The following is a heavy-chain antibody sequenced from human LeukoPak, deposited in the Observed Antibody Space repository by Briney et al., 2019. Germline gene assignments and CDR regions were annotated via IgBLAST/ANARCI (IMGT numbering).Heavy chain of an antibody. Sequence: GGSLRLSCAASGFTFSNYAMSWVRQAPGKGLEWVSAISGSGLRTYYADSVKGRFTISRDNAKNSLFLQMNGLRDEDTALYYCARERVIAAAGDGFDSWGQGTLVTVSS. CDR2: ISGSGLRT. J-gene: IGHJ4*02. CDR1: GFTFSNYA. V-gene: IGHV3-23*01. D-gene: IGHD2-21*01. CDR3: ARERVIAAAGDGFDS.